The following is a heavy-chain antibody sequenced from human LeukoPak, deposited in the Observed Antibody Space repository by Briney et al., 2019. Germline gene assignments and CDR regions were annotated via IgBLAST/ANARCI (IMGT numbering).Heavy chain of an antibody. CDR2: INPNSGGT. CDR3: ARVSSSYGSGSLYMDV. D-gene: IGHD3-10*01. V-gene: IGHV1-2*02. J-gene: IGHJ6*03. CDR1: GYTFTGYY. Sequence: ASVKVSCKASGYTFTGYYMHRVRQAPGQGLEWMGWINPNSGGTNYAQKFQGRVTMTRDTSISTAYMELSRLRSDDTAVYYCARVSSSYGSGSLYMDVWGKGTTVTVSS.